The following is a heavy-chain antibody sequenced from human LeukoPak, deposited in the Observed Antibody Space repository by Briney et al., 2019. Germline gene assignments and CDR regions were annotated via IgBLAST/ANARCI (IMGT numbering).Heavy chain of an antibody. CDR1: GYSISSGYY. CDR2: IYHSGST. CDR3: ARAGGDHLDY. J-gene: IGHJ4*02. V-gene: IGHV4-38-2*01. Sequence: SETLSLTCAVSGYSISSGYYWGWIRQPPGKGLEWIGSIYHSGSTYYNPSLKSRVTISVDTSKNQFSLKLSSVTAADTAVYYCARAGGDHLDYWGQGTLVTVSS. D-gene: IGHD2-21*01.